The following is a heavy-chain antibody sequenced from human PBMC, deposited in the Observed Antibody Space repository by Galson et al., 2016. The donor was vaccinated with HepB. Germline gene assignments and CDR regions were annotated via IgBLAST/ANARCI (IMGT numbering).Heavy chain of an antibody. CDR1: GGTFSTYA. V-gene: IGHV1-69*13. CDR2: IIPFSGTL. J-gene: IGHJ5*02. CDR3: ARDTSTTQHDVLMFDP. D-gene: IGHD3-9*01. Sequence: SVKVSCKASGGTFSTYAISWVRQAPGQGLEWLGMIIPFSGTLHYAPQFQGRVTITADGSLTTAYMELSNLRSEDTAIYYCARDTSTTQHDVLMFDPWGQGTLVRVSS.